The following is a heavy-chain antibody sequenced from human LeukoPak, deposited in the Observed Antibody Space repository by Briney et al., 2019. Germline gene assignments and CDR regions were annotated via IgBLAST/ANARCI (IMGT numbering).Heavy chain of an antibody. V-gene: IGHV3-30-3*01. CDR2: ISYDGSNK. J-gene: IGHJ3*02. CDR3: AKDLGPYGYYDSSDAFDI. CDR1: GFTFSSYA. Sequence: GGSLRLSCAASGFTFSSYAMHWVRQAPGKGLEWVAVISYDGSNKYYADSVKGRFTISRDNSKNTLYLQMNSLRAEDTAVYYCAKDLGPYGYYDSSDAFDIWGQGTMVTVSS. D-gene: IGHD3-22*01.